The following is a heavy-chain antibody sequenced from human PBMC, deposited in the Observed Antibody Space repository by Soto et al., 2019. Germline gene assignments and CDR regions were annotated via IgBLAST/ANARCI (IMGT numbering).Heavy chain of an antibody. CDR1: SGSISTYY. V-gene: IGHV4-59*01. D-gene: IGHD7-27*01. J-gene: IGHJ4*02. CDR3: AGAPNWDYFDF. CDR2: IYYTGST. Sequence: ASETLSLTCTVSSGSISTYYWSWIRQPPGKGLEWIGYIYYTGSTNYSPSLKTRVAISMDTSKNQFSLNLSSVTAADTAVYYCAGAPNWDYFDFCGVGTLVTVSS.